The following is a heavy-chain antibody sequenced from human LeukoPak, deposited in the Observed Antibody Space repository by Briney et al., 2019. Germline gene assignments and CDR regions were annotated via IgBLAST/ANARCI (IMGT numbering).Heavy chain of an antibody. V-gene: IGHV4-4*07. CDR3: ARAPTGTGGWNWFDP. J-gene: IGHJ5*02. D-gene: IGHD1-1*01. CDR1: GGSISSYY. Sequence: SETLSLTCTVSGGSISSYYWSWIRQPAGKGLELIGRIYTSGTTNYNPSLKSRATMSVDTSKNQFSLKLSSVTAADTAVYYCARAPTGTGGWNWFDPWGQGTLVTVSS. CDR2: IYTSGTT.